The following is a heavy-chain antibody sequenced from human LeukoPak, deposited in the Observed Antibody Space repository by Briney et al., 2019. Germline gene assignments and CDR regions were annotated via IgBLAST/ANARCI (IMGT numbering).Heavy chain of an antibody. CDR2: INPNSGGT. CDR3: AGDALDYDFWSGYYNLPDY. V-gene: IGHV1-2*02. D-gene: IGHD3-3*01. CDR1: GYTFTGYY. Sequence: ASVKVSCKASGYTFTGYYMHWVRQAPGQGLEWMGWINPNSGGTNYAQKFQGRVTMTRDTSISTAYMELSRLRSDDTAVYYCAGDALDYDFWSGYYNLPDYWGQGTLVTVSS. J-gene: IGHJ4*02.